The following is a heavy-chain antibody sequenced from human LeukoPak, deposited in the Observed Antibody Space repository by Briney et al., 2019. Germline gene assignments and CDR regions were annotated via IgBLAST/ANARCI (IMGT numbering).Heavy chain of an antibody. V-gene: IGHV4-59*08. CDR3: ARQATGGDGTYYFDY. CDR2: IYYSGST. Sequence: SETLSLTCTVSGGSISSYYWSWIRQPPGKGLEWIGYIYYSGSTSYNPSLKSRVTISVDTSKNQFSLKLSSVTAADTAVYYCARQATGGDGTYYFDYWGQGTLVTVSS. D-gene: IGHD1-1*01. CDR1: GGSISSYY. J-gene: IGHJ4*02.